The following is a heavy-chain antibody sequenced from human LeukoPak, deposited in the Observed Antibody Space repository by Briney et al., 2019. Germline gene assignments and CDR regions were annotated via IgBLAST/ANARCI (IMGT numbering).Heavy chain of an antibody. CDR1: GFTFSSYS. V-gene: IGHV3-21*01. Sequence: PGESLRLSCAASGFTFSSYSMNWVRQAPGKGLGWVSSISSSSSYIYYADSLKGRFTISRDNAKNSLFLQMNSLRAEDTAVYYCARDSDFDSSGYYPYYYYYYNMDVWGQGTTITVSS. CDR2: ISSSSSYI. CDR3: ARDSDFDSSGYYPYYYYYYNMDV. J-gene: IGHJ6*02. D-gene: IGHD3-22*01.